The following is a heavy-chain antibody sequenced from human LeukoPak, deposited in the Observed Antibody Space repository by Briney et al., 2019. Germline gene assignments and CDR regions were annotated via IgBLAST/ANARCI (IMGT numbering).Heavy chain of an antibody. Sequence: GGSLRLSCAASGFTFSDYAMNWVRQAPGKGLEWVSSISSSGSYIHYADSVKGRFTISRDNAKNSLYLQMNSLRAEDTAVYYCAKSTSFYLDSWGQGTLVTVSS. CDR1: GFTFSDYA. J-gene: IGHJ4*02. CDR3: AKSTSFYLDS. CDR2: ISSSGSYI. V-gene: IGHV3-21*01.